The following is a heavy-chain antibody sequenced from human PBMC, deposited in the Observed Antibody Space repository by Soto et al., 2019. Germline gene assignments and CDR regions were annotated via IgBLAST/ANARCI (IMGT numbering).Heavy chain of an antibody. V-gene: IGHV3-33*01. J-gene: IGHJ4*02. D-gene: IGHD3-3*01. CDR1: GFTFSSYG. CDR3: GRDPDFCSGYYTGTGYFDY. CDR2: IWYDGSNK. Sequence: GGSLRLSCAASGFTFSSYGMHWVRQAPGKGLEWVAVIWYDGSNKYYADSVKGRFTISRDNSKNTLYLQMNSLRAEDTAVYYCGRDPDFCSGYYTGTGYFDYWGQGTLVTVSS.